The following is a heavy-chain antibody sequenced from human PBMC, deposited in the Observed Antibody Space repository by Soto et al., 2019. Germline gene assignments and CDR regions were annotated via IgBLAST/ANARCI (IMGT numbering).Heavy chain of an antibody. J-gene: IGHJ5*02. CDR3: ARSAMVRGPNWFDP. CDR1: GYTFTSYD. D-gene: IGHD3-10*01. V-gene: IGHV1-8*01. Sequence: ASVKVSCKASGYTFTSYDINWVRQATGQGLEWMGWMNPNSGNTGYAQKFKGRVTMTRNTSISTAYMEMSSLRSEEKAVYYCARSAMVRGPNWFDPWGQGTLVTVSS. CDR2: MNPNSGNT.